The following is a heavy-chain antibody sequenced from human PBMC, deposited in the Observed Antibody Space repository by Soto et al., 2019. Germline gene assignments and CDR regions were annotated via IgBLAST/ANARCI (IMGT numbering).Heavy chain of an antibody. V-gene: IGHV4-59*01. CDR1: GGSISSYY. Sequence: SETLSLTCTVSGGSISSYYWSWIRQPPGKGLEWIGYIYYSGSTNYNPSLKSRVTISVDTSKNQFSLKLSSVTAADTAVYYCARGTLTSYFDYWGQGTLVTVSS. CDR2: IYYSGST. CDR3: ARGTLTSYFDY. J-gene: IGHJ4*02.